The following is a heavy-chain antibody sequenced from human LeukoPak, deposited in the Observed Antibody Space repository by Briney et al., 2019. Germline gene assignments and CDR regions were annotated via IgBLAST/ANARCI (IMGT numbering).Heavy chain of an antibody. D-gene: IGHD6-6*01. CDR2: ISAYNGNT. Sequence: EASVKVSCKASGYTFTSYSISWVRQAPGQGLEWMGWISAYNGNTNYAQKLQGRVTMTRDTSISTAYMELSRLRSDDTAVYYCARDVRGTTTYSSSSGGNWFDPWGQGTLVTVSS. CDR1: GYTFTSYS. V-gene: IGHV1-18*01. J-gene: IGHJ5*02. CDR3: ARDVRGTTTYSSSSGGNWFDP.